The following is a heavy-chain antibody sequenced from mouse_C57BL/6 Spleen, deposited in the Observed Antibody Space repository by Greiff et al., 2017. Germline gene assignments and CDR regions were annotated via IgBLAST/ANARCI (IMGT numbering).Heavy chain of an antibody. Sequence: EVQLQQSGPELVKPGASVKIPCKASGYTFTDYNMDWVKQSHGKSLEWIGDINPNNGGTIYNQKFKGKATLTVDKSSSTAYMELRSLTSEDTAVYYCARVYYYGSSYDEVGYFDVWGTGTTVTVSS. D-gene: IGHD1-1*01. CDR1: GYTFTDYN. CDR3: ARVYYYGSSYDEVGYFDV. J-gene: IGHJ1*03. V-gene: IGHV1-18*01. CDR2: INPNNGGT.